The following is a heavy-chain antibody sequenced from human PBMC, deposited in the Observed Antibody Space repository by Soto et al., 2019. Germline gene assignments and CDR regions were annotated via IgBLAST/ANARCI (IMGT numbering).Heavy chain of an antibody. D-gene: IGHD1-1*01. CDR3: AQTTPSIHWFDP. Sequence: EVQLLESGGGLVPPGGSLRLSCAASGFTFSSYAMSWVRQAPGKGLEWVSAISAGGGNTYYRDSVKGRFTISRDNSKNTLYLQMNSLRAEDTAVYFCAQTTPSIHWFDPWGQGTLVTVSS. V-gene: IGHV3-23*01. CDR2: ISAGGGNT. CDR1: GFTFSSYA. J-gene: IGHJ5*02.